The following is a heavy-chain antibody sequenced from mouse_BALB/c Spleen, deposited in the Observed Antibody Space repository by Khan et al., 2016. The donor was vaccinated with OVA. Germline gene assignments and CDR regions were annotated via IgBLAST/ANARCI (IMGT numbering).Heavy chain of an antibody. CDR1: GYTFTTYW. Sequence: QMQLEESGAELAKPGASVQMSCKASGYTFTTYWMHWVKQRPGQGLEWIGYINPTSGYTDYSENFKDKATLSADKSSSTAYMQLSRLTSEDSAVYYCTRDRIDYWGQGTTLIVSS. J-gene: IGHJ2*01. V-gene: IGHV1-7*01. CDR2: INPTSGYT. CDR3: TRDRIDY.